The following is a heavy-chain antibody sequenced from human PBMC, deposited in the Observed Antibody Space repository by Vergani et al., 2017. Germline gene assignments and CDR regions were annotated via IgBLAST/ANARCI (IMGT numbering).Heavy chain of an antibody. J-gene: IGHJ4*02. V-gene: IGHV3-9*01. CDR2: ISWNSNNI. CDR3: AKLGAYRPLYAFKDY. CDR1: GFTFDDYG. Sequence: EVQLVESGGGLVQPGRSLRLSCAASGFTFDDYGMHWVRQAPGKGLEWVSGISWNSNNIGYADSVKGRFTISRDNSKNTLYLQMNSLRAEDTAVYYCAKLGAYRPLYAFKDYWGQGTLVTVSS. D-gene: IGHD2-8*01.